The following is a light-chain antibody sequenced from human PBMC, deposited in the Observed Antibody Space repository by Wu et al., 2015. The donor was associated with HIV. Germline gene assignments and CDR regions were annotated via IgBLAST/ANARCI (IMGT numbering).Light chain of an antibody. Sequence: DVQLTQSPSTLSASVGDRVTTSCRASQNINSWLAWYQRKSGEAPKLLIYKVSNLASGVPSRFTGSGSGTEFALTINSLQPDDFATYYCQQYNTYPLTFGGGTKVDIK. CDR1: QNINSW. J-gene: IGKJ4*01. V-gene: IGKV1-5*03. CDR2: KVS. CDR3: QQYNTYPLT.